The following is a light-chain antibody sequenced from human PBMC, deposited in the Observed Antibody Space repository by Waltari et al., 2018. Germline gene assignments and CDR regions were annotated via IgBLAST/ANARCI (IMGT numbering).Light chain of an antibody. CDR3: QQYNSYSGT. CDR1: QSIGSW. CDR2: KAS. J-gene: IGKJ1*01. Sequence: DIQMTQSPSTRSASVGDRVTITCRASQSIGSWLAWYQQKPGKAPKLLIYKASSLETGVPSSFSGSGSGTDFTLTISSLQSDDFATYYCQQYNSYSGTFGQGTKVDIK. V-gene: IGKV1-5*03.